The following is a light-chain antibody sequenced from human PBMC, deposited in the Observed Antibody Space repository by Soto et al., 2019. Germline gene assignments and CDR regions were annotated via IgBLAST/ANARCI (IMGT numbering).Light chain of an antibody. CDR2: GAS. J-gene: IGKJ3*01. CDR1: HSVAST. CDR3: QQYNNWPPFT. Sequence: EIVLTQSPATLSLSPGEGATLSCRASHSVASTYLAWYQQKPGLAPRLIIYGASNRASGTPARFSGSGSGTEFTLTISSLQSEDFAVYYCQQYNNWPPFTFGPGTKVDIK. V-gene: IGKV3D-15*01.